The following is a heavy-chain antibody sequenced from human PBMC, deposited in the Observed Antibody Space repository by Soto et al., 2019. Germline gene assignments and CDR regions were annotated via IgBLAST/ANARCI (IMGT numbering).Heavy chain of an antibody. V-gene: IGHV3-33*01. CDR2: IWYDGSNK. J-gene: IGHJ4*02. D-gene: IGHD3-10*01. CDR1: GFTFSSYG. Sequence: ESGGGVVQPGRSLRLSCAASGFTFSSYGMHWVRHAPGKGLEWVAVIWYDGSNKYYADSVKGRFTISRDNSKNTLYLQMNSLRAEDTAVYYCARGRFKSGSGSQRFDYWGQGTLVTVSS. CDR3: ARGRFKSGSGSQRFDY.